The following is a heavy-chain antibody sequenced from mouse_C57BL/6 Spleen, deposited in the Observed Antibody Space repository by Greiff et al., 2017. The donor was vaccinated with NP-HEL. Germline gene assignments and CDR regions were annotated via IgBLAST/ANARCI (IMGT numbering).Heavy chain of an antibody. Sequence: QVQLQQSGAELVRPGASVTLSCKASGYTFTDYEMHWVKQTPVHGLEWIGAIDPETGGTAYNQKFKGKAILTADKSSSTAYMELRSLTPEDSAVYYCTKGGTAYWGQGTTLTVSS. D-gene: IGHD1-2*01. CDR2: IDPETGGT. CDR3: TKGGTAY. CDR1: GYTFTDYE. V-gene: IGHV1-15*01. J-gene: IGHJ2*01.